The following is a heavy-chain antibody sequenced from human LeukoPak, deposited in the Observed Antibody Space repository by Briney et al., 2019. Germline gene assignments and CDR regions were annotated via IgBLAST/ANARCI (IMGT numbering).Heavy chain of an antibody. CDR1: GFTFSSYA. CDR2: IRGSGGST. V-gene: IGHV3-23*01. Sequence: PGGSLRLSCAASGFTFSSYAVSWVRQAPGKGLEWVSAIRGSGGSTYYADSVKGRFTTCRDNSKNTQYLQINSLRAEDTAVYYCAKHGYCSSTSCYALSRWGQGALVTVSS. J-gene: IGHJ4*02. CDR3: AKHGYCSSTSCYALSR. D-gene: IGHD2-2*03.